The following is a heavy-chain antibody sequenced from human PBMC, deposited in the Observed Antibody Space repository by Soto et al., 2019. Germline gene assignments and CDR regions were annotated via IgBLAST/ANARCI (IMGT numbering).Heavy chain of an antibody. V-gene: IGHV3-21*01. CDR2: ISSSSSYI. Sequence: GGSLRLSCAASGFTFSSYSMNWVRQAPGKGLEWVSSISSSSSYIYYADSVKGRFTISRDNAKNSLYLQMNSLRAEDTAVYYCARGITMVRGVNSAFDYWGQGTRVTVSS. J-gene: IGHJ4*02. CDR3: ARGITMVRGVNSAFDY. D-gene: IGHD3-10*01. CDR1: GFTFSSYS.